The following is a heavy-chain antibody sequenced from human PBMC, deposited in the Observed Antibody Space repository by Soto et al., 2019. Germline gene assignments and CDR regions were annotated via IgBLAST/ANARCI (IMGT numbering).Heavy chain of an antibody. CDR1: GGSISSSSYY. Sequence: SETLSLTCTVSGGSISSSSYYWGWIRQPPGKGLEWIGSIYYSGSTYYNPSLKSRVTISVDTSKNQFSLKLSSVTAADTAVYYCARLCIAGLYYYYGMDVWGQGTTVTVS. V-gene: IGHV4-39*01. J-gene: IGHJ6*02. CDR3: ARLCIAGLYYYYGMDV. CDR2: IYYSGST. D-gene: IGHD6-13*01.